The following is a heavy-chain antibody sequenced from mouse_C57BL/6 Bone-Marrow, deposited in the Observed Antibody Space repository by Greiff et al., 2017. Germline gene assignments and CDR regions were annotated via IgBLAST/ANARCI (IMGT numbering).Heavy chain of an antibody. CDR3: ARRGTYYSNYNAMDY. CDR1: GYTFTSYW. Sequence: QVQLQQPGAELVKPGASVKMSCKASGYTFTSYWITWVKQRPGQGLEWIGDIYPGSGSTNYNEKFKSKATLTVDTSSSTAYMQLSSLTSEDSAVYYWARRGTYYSNYNAMDYWGQGTSVTVSS. D-gene: IGHD2-5*01. J-gene: IGHJ4*01. V-gene: IGHV1-55*01. CDR2: IYPGSGST.